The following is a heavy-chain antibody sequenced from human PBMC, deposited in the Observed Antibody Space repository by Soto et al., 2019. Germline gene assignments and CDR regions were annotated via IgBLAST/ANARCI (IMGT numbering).Heavy chain of an antibody. J-gene: IGHJ4*02. CDR1: GFTFSSYA. D-gene: IGHD4-17*01. CDR2: ISGSGGST. Sequence: EVQLLESGGGLVQPGGSLRLSCAASGFTFSSYAMSWVRQAPGKGLEWVSEISGSGGSTYYADSVKGRFNISRDNSKNTLYLQMNSLRAEDTAVYYCAKGGKDYARFGLFDFWGQGALVTVSS. V-gene: IGHV3-23*01. CDR3: AKGGKDYARFGLFDF.